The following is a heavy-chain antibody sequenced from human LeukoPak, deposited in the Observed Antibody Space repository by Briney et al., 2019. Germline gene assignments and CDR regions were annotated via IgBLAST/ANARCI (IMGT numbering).Heavy chain of an antibody. Sequence: ASVKVSCKASGHIFTDYYMHWVRQAPGQGLEWLGWINPKSGDTNYAQKFQGRVTTTRDTSITTAYMELRGLRSDDTAVYYCASPAGSNYDVLTGPGYCDYWGQGTLVTVSS. J-gene: IGHJ4*02. CDR2: INPKSGDT. CDR3: ASPAGSNYDVLTGPGYCDY. CDR1: GHIFTDYY. V-gene: IGHV1-2*02. D-gene: IGHD3-9*01.